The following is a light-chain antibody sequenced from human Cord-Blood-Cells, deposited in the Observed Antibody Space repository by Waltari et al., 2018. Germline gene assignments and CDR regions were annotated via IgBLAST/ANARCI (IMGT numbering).Light chain of an antibody. V-gene: IGKV1-39*01. CDR1: QSISSY. Sequence: DIQMTQSPSSLSASVGDRVTITCRASQSISSYLNWYQQKPGKAPKLLIYAASSLQSGVPSRFSGSGSGTDFTLTISSQQPEDFATYYCQQSYSTPQLTFGGGTKVEIK. CDR2: AAS. CDR3: QQSYSTPQLT. J-gene: IGKJ4*01.